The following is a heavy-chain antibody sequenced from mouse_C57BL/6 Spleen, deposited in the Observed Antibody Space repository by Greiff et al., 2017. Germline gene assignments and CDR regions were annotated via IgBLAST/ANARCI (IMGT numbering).Heavy chain of an antibody. CDR3: ARLIYDGYPWFAY. Sequence: QVHVKQSGAELVKPGASVKMSCKASGYTFTSYWITWVKQRPGQGLEWIGDIYPGSGSTNYNEKFKSKATLTVDTSSSTAYMQLSSLTSEDSAVYYCARLIYDGYPWFAYWGQGTLVTVSA. CDR1: GYTFTSYW. D-gene: IGHD2-3*01. V-gene: IGHV1-55*01. J-gene: IGHJ3*01. CDR2: IYPGSGST.